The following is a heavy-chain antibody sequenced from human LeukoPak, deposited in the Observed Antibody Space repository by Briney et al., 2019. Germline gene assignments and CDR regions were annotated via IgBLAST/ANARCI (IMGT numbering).Heavy chain of an antibody. Sequence: PGGSLRLSCAASGFTFSSYSMNWVRQAPGKGLEWISYISSGSSTIYYADSVKGRFTISRDNAKNSLYLQMNSLRAEDTAVYYCARYPSNYWGQGTLVTVSS. CDR2: ISSGSSTI. V-gene: IGHV3-48*04. D-gene: IGHD2-2*01. CDR3: ARYPSNY. CDR1: GFTFSSYS. J-gene: IGHJ4*02.